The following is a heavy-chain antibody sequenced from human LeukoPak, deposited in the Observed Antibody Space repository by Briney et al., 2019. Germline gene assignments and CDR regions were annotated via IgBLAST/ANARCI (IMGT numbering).Heavy chain of an antibody. D-gene: IGHD2-15*01. V-gene: IGHV1-8*01. CDR3: ARRHCSGGSCYSQN. J-gene: IGHJ4*02. CDR2: MNPNSGNT. Sequence: ASVEVSCKASGYTFTSYDINWVRQATGQGLEWMGWMNPNSGNTGYAQKFQGRVTMTRNTSISTAYMELSSLRSEDTAVYYCARRHCSGGSCYSQNWGQGTLVTVSS. CDR1: GYTFTSYD.